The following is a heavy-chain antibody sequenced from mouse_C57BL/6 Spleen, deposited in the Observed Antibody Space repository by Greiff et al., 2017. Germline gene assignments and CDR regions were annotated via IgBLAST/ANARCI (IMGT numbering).Heavy chain of an antibody. D-gene: IGHD4-1*01. J-gene: IGHJ3*01. V-gene: IGHV1-80*01. CDR1: GYAFSSYW. CDR2: IYPGDGDT. Sequence: QVQLKQSGAELVKPGASVKLSCKASGYAFSSYWMNWVKQRPGKGLEWIGQIYPGDGDTNSNRKFKGKATLTADKSSSTAYMQLSSLTSEDSAVYFCARNWGGWFAYWGQGTLVTVSA. CDR3: ARNWGGWFAY.